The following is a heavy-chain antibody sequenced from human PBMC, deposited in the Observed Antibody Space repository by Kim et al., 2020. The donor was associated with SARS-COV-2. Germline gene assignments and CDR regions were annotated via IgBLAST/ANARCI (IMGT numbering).Heavy chain of an antibody. CDR1: GFTFSSYW. J-gene: IGHJ2*01. Sequence: GGSLRLSCAASGFTFSSYWMSWVRQAPGKGLEWVANIKQDGSEKYYVDSVKGRFTISRDNAKNSLYLQMNSLRAEDTAVYYCARDVVAAARYFDLWGRGTLVTVSS. V-gene: IGHV3-7*01. CDR2: IKQDGSEK. D-gene: IGHD6-13*01. CDR3: ARDVVAAARYFDL.